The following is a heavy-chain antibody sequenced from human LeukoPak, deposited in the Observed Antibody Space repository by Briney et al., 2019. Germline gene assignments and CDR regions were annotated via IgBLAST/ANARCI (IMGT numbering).Heavy chain of an antibody. CDR3: ARTEGIAAASRGFYY. D-gene: IGHD6-13*01. V-gene: IGHV3-30*04. J-gene: IGHJ4*02. Sequence: PGGSLRLSCAASGFTFSSYAMHWVRQAPGKGLEWVAVISYDGSNKYYADSVEGRFTISRDNSKNTLYLQMNSLRAEDTAVYYCARTEGIAAASRGFYYWGQGTLVTVSS. CDR1: GFTFSSYA. CDR2: ISYDGSNK.